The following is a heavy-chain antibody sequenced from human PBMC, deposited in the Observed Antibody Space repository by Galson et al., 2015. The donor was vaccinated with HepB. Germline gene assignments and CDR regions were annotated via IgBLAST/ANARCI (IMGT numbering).Heavy chain of an antibody. CDR2: INHRGNT. J-gene: IGHJ6*02. D-gene: IGHD6-13*01. Sequence: LSLTCAVYGGSFRGYYWSWIRQPPGKGLEWIGEINHRGNTNYNPSLKSRVTIPVDTSKNQFSLKLSSLAAADTAVYYCARGESSSWSPDYYYYHGMDAWGQGTTVTVSS. CDR3: ARGESSSWSPDYYYYHGMDA. CDR1: GGSFRGYY. V-gene: IGHV4-34*01.